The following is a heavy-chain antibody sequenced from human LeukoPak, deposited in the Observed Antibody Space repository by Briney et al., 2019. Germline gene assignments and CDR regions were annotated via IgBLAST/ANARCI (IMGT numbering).Heavy chain of an antibody. CDR3: ARETPDSSSWTAFDF. CDR1: GGSFSGYY. CDR2: INHTGST. Sequence: PSETLSLTCAVYGGSFSGYYWSWIRQPPGKGLEWIGEINHTGSTSYNPSLKSRVTMSVDTSKNQFSLKLNSVTAADTAMYYCARETPDSSSWTAFDFWGQGTLVTVSS. J-gene: IGHJ4*02. D-gene: IGHD6-13*01. V-gene: IGHV4-34*01.